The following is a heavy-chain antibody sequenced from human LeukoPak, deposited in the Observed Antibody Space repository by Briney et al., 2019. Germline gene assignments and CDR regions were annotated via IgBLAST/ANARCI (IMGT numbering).Heavy chain of an antibody. CDR3: ARVKVVVVPAAMDY. CDR2: INHSGST. V-gene: IGHV4-34*01. J-gene: IGHJ4*02. D-gene: IGHD2-2*01. CDR1: GGSFSGYY. Sequence: SETLSLTCAVYGGSFSGYYWSLIRQPPGKGLEWIGEINHSGSTNYNPSLKSRVTISVDTSKNQFSLKLSSVTAADTAVYYCARVKVVVVPAAMDYWGQGTLVTVSS.